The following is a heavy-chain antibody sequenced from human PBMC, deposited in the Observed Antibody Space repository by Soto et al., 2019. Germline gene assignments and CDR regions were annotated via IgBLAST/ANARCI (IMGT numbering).Heavy chain of an antibody. J-gene: IGHJ6*03. D-gene: IGHD6-6*01. CDR3: ARGYSSSYPTYYYYMDV. CDR2: IYYSGST. CDR1: GCSISSYC. V-gene: IGHV4-59*01. Sequence: SETLSLTCPVSGCSISSYCWSWIRQPPGKGLEWIGYIYYSGSTNYNPSLKSRVTISVDTSKNQFSLKLSSVTAADTAVYYCARGYSSSYPTYYYYMDVWGKGTTVTVSS.